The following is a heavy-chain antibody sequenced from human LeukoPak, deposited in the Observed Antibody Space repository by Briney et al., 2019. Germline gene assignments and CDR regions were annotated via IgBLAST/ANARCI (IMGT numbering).Heavy chain of an antibody. CDR3: ARILICCWTGGAFCI. D-gene: IGHD1-1*01. V-gene: IGHV4-28*01. Sequence: SDTLPLTCAVSGYSISSSNWWGWIRQSPGKGLEWIGYIYYSGSTYYNPSLKSRVTMSVDTSKNQFSLKLNSVTALDTAVYYGARILICCWTGGAFCIWGQGTMVIVSS. CDR2: IYYSGST. J-gene: IGHJ3*02. CDR1: GYSISSSNW.